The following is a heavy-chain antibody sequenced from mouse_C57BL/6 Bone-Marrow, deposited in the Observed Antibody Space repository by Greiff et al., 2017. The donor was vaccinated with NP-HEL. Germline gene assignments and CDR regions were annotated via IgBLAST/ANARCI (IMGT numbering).Heavy chain of an antibody. Sequence: EVQLQQSGTVLARPGASVKMSCKTSGYTFTSYWMHWVKQRPGQGLEWIGAIYPGNSDTSYNQKFKGKAKLTAVTSASTAYMALSSLTNEDSAVYYCTGIDSSGYPVAYWGQGTLVTVSA. J-gene: IGHJ3*01. CDR1: GYTFTSYW. D-gene: IGHD3-2*02. V-gene: IGHV1-5*01. CDR2: IYPGNSDT. CDR3: TGIDSSGYPVAY.